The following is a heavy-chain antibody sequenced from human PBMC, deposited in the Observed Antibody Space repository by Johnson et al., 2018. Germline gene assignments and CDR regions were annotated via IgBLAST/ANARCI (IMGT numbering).Heavy chain of an antibody. Sequence: VQLQESGGDLIQPGGSLRLSCSASGFNVSNNYMSWVRQAPGKGLEWVSVVYSDGVTYYADSVKGRFTISTDTSKNTVFLHMNTLRVADTGVYYCARKWGTYFESYYALDVWGQGTTVTVSS. CDR1: GFNVSNNY. J-gene: IGHJ6*02. D-gene: IGHD3-9*01. V-gene: IGHV3-53*01. CDR2: VYSDGVT. CDR3: ARKWGTYFESYYALDV.